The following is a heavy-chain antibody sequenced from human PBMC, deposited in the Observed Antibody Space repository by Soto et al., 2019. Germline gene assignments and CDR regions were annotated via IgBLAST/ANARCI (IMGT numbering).Heavy chain of an antibody. CDR2: ISDDGDST. CDR3: AKPLSTAVNYGLDV. J-gene: IGHJ6*02. CDR1: GFTFSDNA. Sequence: EVQLLESGGGLGQPGGSLRLSCGASGFTFSDNAMTWVRQAPGKGLEWVSSISDDGDSTYYADSVKGRFTISRDNSKNTLFQQMSSLGAEDTAVYYCAKPLSTAVNYGLDVWGQGTSVTVSS. V-gene: IGHV3-23*01. D-gene: IGHD2-2*01.